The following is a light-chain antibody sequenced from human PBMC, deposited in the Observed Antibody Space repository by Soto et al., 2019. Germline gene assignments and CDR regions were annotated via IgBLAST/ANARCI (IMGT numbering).Light chain of an antibody. Sequence: EIVLTQSPGTLALSTGEGATLSCRASQSLSKSLSWYQQKPGQAPRLLIYGASSRATGIPDSFSGSGSGTDFTLTISRLDPEDFAVYYCQQYTGSTQTFGQRTKVEIK. J-gene: IGKJ1*01. CDR1: QSLSKS. CDR3: QQYTGSTQT. CDR2: GAS. V-gene: IGKV3-20*01.